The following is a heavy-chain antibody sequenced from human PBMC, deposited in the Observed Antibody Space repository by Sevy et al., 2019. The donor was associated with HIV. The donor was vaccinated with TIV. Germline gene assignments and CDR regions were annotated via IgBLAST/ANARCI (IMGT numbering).Heavy chain of an antibody. D-gene: IGHD4-17*01. J-gene: IGHJ4*02. V-gene: IGHV3-33*01. CDR2: IWFDGSNT. CDR1: GFTFSTYG. Sequence: GGSLRLSCAASGFTFSTYGMHWVRQAPGKGLEWVAVIWFDGSNTYYADSVKGRFTISRDIAKKTLYLQMNNLRAEDTAVYYCARDLEFYDYGDYGPAFMPDYWGQGTLVTVSS. CDR3: ARDLEFYDYGDYGPAFMPDY.